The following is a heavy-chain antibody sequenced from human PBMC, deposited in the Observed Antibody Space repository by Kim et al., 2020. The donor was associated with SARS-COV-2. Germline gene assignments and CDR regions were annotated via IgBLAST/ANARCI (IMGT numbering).Heavy chain of an antibody. Sequence: GGSLRLSCEASGFTFGRYAMSWARQAPGKGLEWVSTTSDGGVRTHYADSVKGRFTISRDNSKSTLFLHMNSLRAEDTAVYYCEASDYWGQGALFTVSS. J-gene: IGHJ4*02. V-gene: IGHV3-23*01. CDR3: EASDY. CDR1: GFTFGRYA. CDR2: TSDGGVRT.